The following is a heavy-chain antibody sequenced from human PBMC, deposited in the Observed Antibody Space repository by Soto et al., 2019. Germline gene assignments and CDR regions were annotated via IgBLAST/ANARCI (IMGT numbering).Heavy chain of an antibody. V-gene: IGHV4-59*01. CDR3: ARYRREAVAGYTLDN. D-gene: IGHD6-13*01. CDR2: VYNSGST. CDR1: GGSISSNY. J-gene: IGHJ4*02. Sequence: KTSETLSLTCTVSGGSISSNYWTWIRPPPGKGLEWIGYVYNSGSTNYNPSLKSRVTISEDTSKSQLSLKVISMTAADTAVYYCARYRREAVAGYTLDNWGQGILVTVSS.